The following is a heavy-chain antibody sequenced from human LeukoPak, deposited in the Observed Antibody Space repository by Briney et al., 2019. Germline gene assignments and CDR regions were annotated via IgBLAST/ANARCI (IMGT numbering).Heavy chain of an antibody. CDR3: ARGNRYSSRWYEGFDY. CDR2: ISAYNGNT. V-gene: IGHV1-18*04. CDR1: GYTFTSYD. J-gene: IGHJ4*02. D-gene: IGHD6-13*01. Sequence: GASVKVSCKASGYTFTSYDVSWVRQAPGQGLEWMGWISAYNGNTNYAQKFRGRVTMTTDTSTSTAYMELRSLRSDDTAVYYCARGNRYSSRWYEGFDYRGQGTLVTVSS.